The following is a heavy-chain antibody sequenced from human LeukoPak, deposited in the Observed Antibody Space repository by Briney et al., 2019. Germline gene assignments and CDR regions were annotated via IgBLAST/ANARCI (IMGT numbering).Heavy chain of an antibody. CDR2: IIPIFGTA. V-gene: IGHV1-69*05. D-gene: IGHD6-13*01. CDR1: GDTVSSYA. Sequence: SVMVSCTASGDTVSSYAISWVRHAPGQGLEWMGGIIPIFGTANYAQKFQGRVTITTDESTSTAYMELSSLRSEDTAVYYCARERRYLAAAGHDAFDIWGQGTMVTVSS. J-gene: IGHJ3*02. CDR3: ARERRYLAAAGHDAFDI.